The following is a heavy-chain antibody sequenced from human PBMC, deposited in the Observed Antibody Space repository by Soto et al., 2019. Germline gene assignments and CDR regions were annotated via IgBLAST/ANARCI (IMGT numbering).Heavy chain of an antibody. J-gene: IGHJ1*01. Sequence: QVQLVESGGGVVQPGRSLRLSCAASGFTFSSYGMHWVRQAPGKGLEWVAVISYDGSNKYYADSVKGRFTISRDNSKNTLYLQMNSLRAEDTAVYYCAKDLYCSSTSCYEYFQHWGQGTLVTVSS. CDR3: AKDLYCSSTSCYEYFQH. CDR1: GFTFSSYG. V-gene: IGHV3-30*18. D-gene: IGHD2-2*01. CDR2: ISYDGSNK.